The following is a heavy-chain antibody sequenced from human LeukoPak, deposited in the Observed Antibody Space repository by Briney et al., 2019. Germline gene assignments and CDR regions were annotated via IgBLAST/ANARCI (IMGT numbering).Heavy chain of an antibody. CDR1: GYTFTGYY. J-gene: IGHJ4*02. D-gene: IGHD6-19*01. CDR2: INPNSGGT. Sequence: ASVKVSCKASGYTFTGYYMHWVRQAPGQGLEWMGWINPNSGGTNYAQKFQGRVTMTRDTSISTAYMELSRLRSDDTAVYYCARVRGIAVAGPPCYWGQGTLVTVSS. CDR3: ARVRGIAVAGPPCY. V-gene: IGHV1-2*02.